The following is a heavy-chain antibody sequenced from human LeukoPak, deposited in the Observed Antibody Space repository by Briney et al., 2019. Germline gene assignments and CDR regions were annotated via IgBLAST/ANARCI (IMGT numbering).Heavy chain of an antibody. V-gene: IGHV3-11*04. D-gene: IGHD2-15*01. CDR1: GFTFRDYY. CDR2: ISSSGSTI. J-gene: IGHJ3*02. Sequence: PWGSLRLSCAPSGFTFRDYYMSWISQAPGKGLEWVSYISSSGSTIYYADSVKGRFTISRDNSKNTLYLQMNSLRAEDTAVYYCAKDGSLGAFDIWGQGTMVTVSS. CDR3: AKDGSLGAFDI.